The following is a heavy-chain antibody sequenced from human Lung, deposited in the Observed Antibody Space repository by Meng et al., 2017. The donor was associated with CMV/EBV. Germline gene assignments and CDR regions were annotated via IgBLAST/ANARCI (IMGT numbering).Heavy chain of an antibody. CDR1: GFTSSNYA. CDR3: AYTSAAARVGYFDY. CDR2: ISGTGATS. Sequence: GGSLRLSCAASGFTSSNYAINWVRQAPGKGLEWVSAISGTGATSYYADSVRGRFTISRDNSKNSVHLQMNSLRAEDTAMYYCAYTSAAARVGYFDYWGRGTLVTVSS. V-gene: IGHV3-23*01. J-gene: IGHJ4*02. D-gene: IGHD6-13*01.